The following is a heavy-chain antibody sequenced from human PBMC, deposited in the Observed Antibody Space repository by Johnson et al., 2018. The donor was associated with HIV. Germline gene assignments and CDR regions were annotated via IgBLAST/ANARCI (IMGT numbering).Heavy chain of an antibody. V-gene: IGHV3-30*04. CDR2: ISYDGNNK. D-gene: IGHD2-2*01. Sequence: VQVVESGGGVVQPGRSLRLSCSASGFTFSSSAMHWVRQAPGKGLEWVAVISYDGNNKFYSDSVKGRFTVSRDNSKNTLYLQMNSLRGDDTAVYYCARPAIVVLPAGAFDIWGPGSMVTVSS. CDR1: GFTFSSSA. CDR3: ARPAIVVLPAGAFDI. J-gene: IGHJ3*02.